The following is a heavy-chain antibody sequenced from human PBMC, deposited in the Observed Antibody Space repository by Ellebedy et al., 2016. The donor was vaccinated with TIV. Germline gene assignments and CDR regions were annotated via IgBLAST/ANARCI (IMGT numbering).Heavy chain of an antibody. CDR3: ARATDGLAAAGIDY. V-gene: IGHV4-31*03. CDR2: IYYSGCT. Sequence: SETLSLTCTVSGGSISSGGYYWSWIRQHPGKGLEWIGYIYYSGCTYYNPSLKSRVTISVDTSKNQFSLKLSSVTAADTAVYYCARATDGLAAAGIDYWGQGTLVTVSS. CDR1: GGSISSGGYY. D-gene: IGHD6-13*01. J-gene: IGHJ4*02.